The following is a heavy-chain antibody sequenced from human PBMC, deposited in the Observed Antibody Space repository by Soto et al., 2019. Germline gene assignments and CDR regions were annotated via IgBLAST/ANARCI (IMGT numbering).Heavy chain of an antibody. CDR1: GGSISSSSYY. Sequence: TSETLSLTWTVAGGSISSSSYYWGWIRQPPGKGLEWIGSIYYSGSTYYNPSLKSRVTISVDTSKNQFSLNLSSVTAADTAVYYCASPKIAFYNWFDPWGQGTQVTVSS. J-gene: IGHJ5*02. V-gene: IGHV4-39*01. CDR3: ASPKIAFYNWFDP. CDR2: IYYSGST. D-gene: IGHD3-3*02.